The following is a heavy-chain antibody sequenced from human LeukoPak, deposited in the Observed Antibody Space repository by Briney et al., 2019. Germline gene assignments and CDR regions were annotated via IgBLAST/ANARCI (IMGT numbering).Heavy chain of an antibody. CDR1: GFTFSSYA. J-gene: IGHJ3*02. V-gene: IGHV3-64*01. D-gene: IGHD6-19*01. CDR3: ARSAYSSGWYWRAFDI. Sequence: GGSLRLSCAASGFTFSSYAMHWVRRAPGKGLEYVSAISSNGGSTYYANSVKGRFTISRDNSKNTLYLQMGSLRAEDMAEYYCARSAYSSGWYWRAFDIWGQGTMVTVSS. CDR2: ISSNGGST.